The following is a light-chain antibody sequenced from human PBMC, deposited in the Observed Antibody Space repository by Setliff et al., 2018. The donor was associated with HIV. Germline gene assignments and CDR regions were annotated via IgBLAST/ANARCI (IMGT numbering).Light chain of an antibody. CDR1: SSDVGGYNY. Sequence: QSALTQPASVSGSPGQSITISCTGTSSDVGGYNYVSWYQQHPGKAPKLMIYDVSNRPSGVSNRFSGSKSGTSASLAISGLRSEDEADYYCATWDDSVTSPRVFGGGTKVTVL. V-gene: IGLV2-14*03. J-gene: IGLJ3*02. CDR2: DVS. CDR3: ATWDDSVTSPRV.